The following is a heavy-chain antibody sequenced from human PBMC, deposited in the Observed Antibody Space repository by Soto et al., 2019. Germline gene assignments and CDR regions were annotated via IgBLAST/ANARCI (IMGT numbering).Heavy chain of an antibody. CDR3: AKDIVVVVAAGHAFDI. CDR1: GFTFSSYA. CDR2: ISGSGGST. V-gene: IGHV3-23*01. J-gene: IGHJ3*02. D-gene: IGHD2-15*01. Sequence: GGSLRLSCAASGFTFSSYAMSWVRQAPGKGLEWVSAISGSGGSTYYADSVKGRFTISRDNSKNTLYLQMNSLRAEDTAVYYCAKDIVVVVAAGHAFDIWGQGTMVTVSS.